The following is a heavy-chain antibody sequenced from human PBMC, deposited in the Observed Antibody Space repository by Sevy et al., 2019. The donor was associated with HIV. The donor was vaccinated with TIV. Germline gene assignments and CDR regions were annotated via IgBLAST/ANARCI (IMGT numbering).Heavy chain of an antibody. D-gene: IGHD1-26*01. CDR3: TRDPLVGATTEFTSINGNWFDP. CDR2: IRSKAYGGTT. Sequence: GGSLRLSCTASGFTFGDYAMSWFRQAPGKGLEWVGFIRSKAYGGTTEYAASVKGRFTISRDDSKSIAYLQMNSLKTEDTAVYYCTRDPLVGATTEFTSINGNWFDPWGQGTLVTVSS. V-gene: IGHV3-49*03. J-gene: IGHJ5*02. CDR1: GFTFGDYA.